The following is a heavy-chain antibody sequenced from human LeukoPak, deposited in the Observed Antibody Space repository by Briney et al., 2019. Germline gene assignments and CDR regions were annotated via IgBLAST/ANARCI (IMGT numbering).Heavy chain of an antibody. Sequence: ASVKVSCKASGNTFSRCAMHWVRQAPGQRLEWMGWINAGNGNTEYSQKFQGRVTITRDTSASTAYMELSSLRSEDTAVYYCATVGPRDGRGYYYGMDVWGQGTTVTVSS. CDR2: INAGNGNT. CDR1: GNTFSRCA. J-gene: IGHJ6*02. CDR3: ATVGPRDGRGYYYGMDV. D-gene: IGHD1-26*01. V-gene: IGHV1-3*01.